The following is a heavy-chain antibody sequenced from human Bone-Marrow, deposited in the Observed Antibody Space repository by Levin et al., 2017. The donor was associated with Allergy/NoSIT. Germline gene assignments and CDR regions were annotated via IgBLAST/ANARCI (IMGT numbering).Heavy chain of an antibody. CDR1: GYTFTSYY. J-gene: IGHJ4*02. Sequence: ASVKVSCKASGYTFTSYYMHWVRQAPGQGLEWMGIINPSGGSTSYAQKFQGRVTMTRDTSTSTVYMEMSSLRSEDTAVYYCARDEGADYDILTGYYSRGYFDYWGQGTLVTVSS. CDR2: INPSGGST. D-gene: IGHD3-9*01. V-gene: IGHV1-46*01. CDR3: ARDEGADYDILTGYYSRGYFDY.